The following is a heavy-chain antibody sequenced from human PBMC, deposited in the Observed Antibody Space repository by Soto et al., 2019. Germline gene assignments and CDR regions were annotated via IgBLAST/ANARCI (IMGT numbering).Heavy chain of an antibody. CDR2: IYTSGNT. D-gene: IGHD2-21*01. V-gene: IGHV4-4*07. J-gene: IGHJ5*02. Sequence: SETLSLTCTVSGGSISSYHWSWIRQSAGKGLEWIGRIYTSGNTHYNPSLKSRVTVSIDTSKNQFFLRSVSAADTAVYYCARGRGEFDAWGQGTPVTVSS. CDR1: GGSISSYH. CDR3: ARGRGEFDA.